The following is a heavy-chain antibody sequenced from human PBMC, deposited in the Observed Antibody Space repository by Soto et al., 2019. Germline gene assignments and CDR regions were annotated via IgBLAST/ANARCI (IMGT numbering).Heavy chain of an antibody. CDR3: ARDLGRDIVGARVGYFDY. Sequence: QVQLVQSGAEVKKPGSSVKVSCKASGGTFSSYAISWVRQAPGQGLEWMGGIIPIFGTANYAQKFQGRVTITADESTSTAYMELSSLRSEATAVYDCARDLGRDIVGARVGYFDYWGQGTLVTVSS. CDR2: IIPIFGTA. CDR1: GGTFSSYA. V-gene: IGHV1-69*01. J-gene: IGHJ4*02. D-gene: IGHD1-26*01.